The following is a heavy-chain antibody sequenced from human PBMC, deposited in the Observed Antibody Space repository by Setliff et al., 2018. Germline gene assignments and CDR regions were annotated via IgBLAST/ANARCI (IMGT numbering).Heavy chain of an antibody. CDR2: IYYSGST. J-gene: IGHJ4*02. Sequence: TLSLTCTVSGGSISSGDYYWSWIRQPPGKGLEWIGYIYYSGSTYYNPSLKSRVTISVDTSKNQFSLKLSSVTAADTALYYCTVYNTGSSKDHYWGQGTPVTVSS. D-gene: IGHD2-8*02. V-gene: IGHV4-30-4*08. CDR1: GGSISSGDYY. CDR3: TVYNTGSSKDHY.